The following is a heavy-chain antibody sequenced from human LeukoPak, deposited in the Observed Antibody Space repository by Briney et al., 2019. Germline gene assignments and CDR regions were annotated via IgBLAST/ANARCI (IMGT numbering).Heavy chain of an antibody. CDR2: IYSGGST. J-gene: IGHJ3*02. V-gene: IGHV3-66*01. Sequence: GGSLRLSCAASGFTVSSNYMSWVRQAPGKGLEWVSVIYSGGSTYYADSVKGRFTISRDSSKNTLYLQMNSLRAEDTAVYYCARDFEGHDAFDIWGQGTMVTVSS. CDR3: ARDFEGHDAFDI. CDR1: GFTVSSNY.